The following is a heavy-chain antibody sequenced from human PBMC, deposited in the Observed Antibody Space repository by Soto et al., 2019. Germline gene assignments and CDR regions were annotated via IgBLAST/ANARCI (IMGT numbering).Heavy chain of an antibody. CDR2: ISAVNHNT. CDR3: IWWQAGGPEY. J-gene: IGHJ4*02. Sequence: VEVKQSAAQVREPGASVKVSCTAERHTFMYYLVTWVRQAPGHGLEFVGWISAVNHNTKHAQSVQDRVTFTSDTSTSTAYMELRGLRSDDTGIYYCIWWQAGGPEYWGQGTLVTVSS. V-gene: IGHV1-18*01. CDR1: RHTFMYYL. D-gene: IGHD2-15*01.